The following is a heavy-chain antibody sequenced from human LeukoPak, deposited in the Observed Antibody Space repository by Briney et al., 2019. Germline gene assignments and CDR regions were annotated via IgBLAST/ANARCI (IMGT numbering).Heavy chain of an antibody. CDR2: IYSSGST. Sequence: SETLSLTCKVSGDSISSCYWNWIRQPAGKGLEWIGRIYSSGSTNYNPSLKSRVTISVDTSKNQFSLKLSSVTAADTAVYYCARPGVGSGRYGAFDIWGQGTMVTVSS. V-gene: IGHV4-4*07. CDR1: GDSISSCY. D-gene: IGHD5-18*01. CDR3: ARPGVGSGRYGAFDI. J-gene: IGHJ3*02.